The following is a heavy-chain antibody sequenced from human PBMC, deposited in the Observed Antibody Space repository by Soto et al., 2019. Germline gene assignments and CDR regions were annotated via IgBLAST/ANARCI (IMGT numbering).Heavy chain of an antibody. J-gene: IGHJ4*02. Sequence: SETLSLTCTVSGGSISSGGYYWSWIRQHPGKGLEWIGYIYYSGSTYYNPSLKSRVTISVDTPKNQFSLKLSSVTAADTAVYYCASNYDSSGYFRYLFDYWGQGTLVTVSS. CDR2: IYYSGST. V-gene: IGHV4-31*03. CDR3: ASNYDSSGYFRYLFDY. D-gene: IGHD3-22*01. CDR1: GGSISSGGYY.